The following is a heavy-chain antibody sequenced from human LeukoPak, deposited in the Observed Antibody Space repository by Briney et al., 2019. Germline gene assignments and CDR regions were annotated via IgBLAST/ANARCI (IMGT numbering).Heavy chain of an antibody. CDR1: GDSVYSNSAA. Sequence: SQTLSLTCAISGDSVYSNSAAWHWIRQSPSRGLEWLGRTYYRSKWYNDYAISVKSRITINPDTSKNQFSLQVKSVTPEDTAVYYCARDSSAMFDYWGQGTLVTVSS. V-gene: IGHV6-1*01. CDR3: ARDSSAMFDY. D-gene: IGHD2-2*01. CDR2: TYYRSKWYN. J-gene: IGHJ4*02.